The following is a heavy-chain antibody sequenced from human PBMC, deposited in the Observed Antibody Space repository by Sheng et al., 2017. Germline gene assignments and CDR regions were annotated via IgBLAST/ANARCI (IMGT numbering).Heavy chain of an antibody. CDR1: GFTFSSYA. CDR2: ISYDGSNK. CDR3: ARFPVRGVIPGYGMDV. Sequence: QVQLVESGGGVVQPGRSLRLSCAASGFTFSSYAMHWVRQAPGKGLEWVAVISYDGSNKYYADSVKGRFTISRDNSKNTLYLQMNSLRAEDTAVYYCARFPVRGVIPGYGMDVWGQGP. D-gene: IGHD3-10*01. J-gene: IGHJ6*02. V-gene: IGHV3-30*01.